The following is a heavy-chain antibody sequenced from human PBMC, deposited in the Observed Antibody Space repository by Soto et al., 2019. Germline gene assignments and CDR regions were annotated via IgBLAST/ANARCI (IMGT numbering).Heavy chain of an antibody. CDR2: INPSGGST. V-gene: IGHV1-46*01. D-gene: IGHD3-22*01. CDR3: ARGPDYYDSSGYLGGWFDP. J-gene: IGHJ5*02. CDR1: GYTFTSYY. Sequence: ASVKVSCKASGYTFTSYYMHWVRQAPGQGLEWMGIINPSGGSTSYAQKFQGRVTMTRDTSTSTVYMELSSLRSEDTAVYYCARGPDYYDSSGYLGGWFDPWGQGTLVTVSS.